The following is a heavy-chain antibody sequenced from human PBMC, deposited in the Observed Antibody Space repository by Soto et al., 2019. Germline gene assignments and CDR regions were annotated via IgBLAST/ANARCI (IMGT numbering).Heavy chain of an antibody. CDR3: ARGNNYDFWSGYPYDYYYGMDV. J-gene: IGHJ6*02. CDR2: LIPYNGDR. CDR1: GYTFTSYG. V-gene: IGHV1-18*01. Sequence: ASVKVSCKASGYTFTSYGISWVRQAPGQGLEWMGLLIPYNGDRIYAQKFQGRVILTTDESTSTAYMELSSLRSEDTAVYYCARGNNYDFWSGYPYDYYYGMDVWGQGTTVTVSS. D-gene: IGHD3-3*01.